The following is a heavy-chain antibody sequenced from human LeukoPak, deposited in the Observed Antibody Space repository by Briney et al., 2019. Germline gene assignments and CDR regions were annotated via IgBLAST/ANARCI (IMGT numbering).Heavy chain of an antibody. CDR2: IYYSGST. D-gene: IGHD3-16*01. V-gene: IGHV4-59*01. CDR1: GGPISSYY. J-gene: IGHJ6*03. Sequence: SSETLSLTCTVSGGPISSYYWSWIRQPPGKGLEWIGYIYYSGSTHYNPSLKSRVTISVDTTKNQFSLKLSSVTAADTAVYYCARGMMTYYYYIDVWGKGTTVTVSS. CDR3: ARGMMTYYYYIDV.